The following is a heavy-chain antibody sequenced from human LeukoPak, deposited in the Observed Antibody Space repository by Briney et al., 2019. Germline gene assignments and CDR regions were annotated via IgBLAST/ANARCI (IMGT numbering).Heavy chain of an antibody. V-gene: IGHV1-18*01. Sequence: WISAYNGNTNYAQKLQGRVTMTRDTSISTAYMELSRLRSDDTAVYYCARDGGSSSSLAFDIWGQGTMVTVSS. CDR3: ARDGGSSSSLAFDI. CDR2: ISAYNGNT. J-gene: IGHJ3*02. D-gene: IGHD6-6*01.